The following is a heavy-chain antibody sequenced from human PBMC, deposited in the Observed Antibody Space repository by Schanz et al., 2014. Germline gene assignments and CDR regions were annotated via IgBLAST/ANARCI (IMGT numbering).Heavy chain of an antibody. J-gene: IGHJ4*02. V-gene: IGHV3-33*01. CDR2: VCYDGSKK. Sequence: VQLLASGGGLVQPGGSLRLSCAASGFTFSSYGMHWVRQVPGKGLEWVAVVCYDGSKKYYADSVKGRFTTSRDNAKNSLYLQMSSLRAEDTAVYYCARDRVQYSSGWYSDSWGQGTLVTVSS. CDR1: GFTFSSYG. CDR3: ARDRVQYSSGWYSDS. D-gene: IGHD6-19*01.